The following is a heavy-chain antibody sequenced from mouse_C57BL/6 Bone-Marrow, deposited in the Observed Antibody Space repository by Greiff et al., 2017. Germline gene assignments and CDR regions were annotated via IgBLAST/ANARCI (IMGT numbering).Heavy chain of an antibody. J-gene: IGHJ2*01. Sequence: EVMLVESGGGLVKPGGSLKLSCAASGFTFSSYAMSWVRQTPEKRLEWVATISDGGSYTYYPDNVKGRFTISRDNAKNNLYLQMSRLKSEDTAMFYCARDYYGSSHFDYWGQGTTLTVSS. CDR1: GFTFSSYA. CDR2: ISDGGSYT. D-gene: IGHD1-1*01. CDR3: ARDYYGSSHFDY. V-gene: IGHV5-4*01.